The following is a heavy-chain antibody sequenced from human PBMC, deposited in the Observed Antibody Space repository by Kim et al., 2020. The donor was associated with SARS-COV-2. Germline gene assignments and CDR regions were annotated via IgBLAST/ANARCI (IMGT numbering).Heavy chain of an antibody. Sequence: GDSVNGRFPISRDNAKNTLYLQMNSLGAEDTAVYYCVRRQFTSGWYYFDYWGQGTLVTVSS. CDR3: VRRQFTSGWYYFDY. J-gene: IGHJ4*02. D-gene: IGHD6-19*01. V-gene: IGHV3-74*01.